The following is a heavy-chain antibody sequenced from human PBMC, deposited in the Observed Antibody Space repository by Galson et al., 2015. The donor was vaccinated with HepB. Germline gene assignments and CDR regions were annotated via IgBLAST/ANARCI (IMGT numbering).Heavy chain of an antibody. CDR1: GYTFTGYY. J-gene: IGHJ5*02. Sequence: SVKVSCKASGYTFTGYYMHWVRQAPGQGLEWMGRINPNSGGTNYAQKFQGRVTMTRDTSISTAYMELSRLRSDDTAVYYCARDKEGIGYCSSTSCYTGGYNWFDPWGQGTLVTVSS. CDR2: INPNSGGT. D-gene: IGHD2-2*02. CDR3: ARDKEGIGYCSSTSCYTGGYNWFDP. V-gene: IGHV1-2*06.